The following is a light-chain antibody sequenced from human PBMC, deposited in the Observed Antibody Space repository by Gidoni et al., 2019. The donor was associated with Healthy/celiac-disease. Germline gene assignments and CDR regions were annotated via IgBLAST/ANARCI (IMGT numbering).Light chain of an antibody. CDR2: DAS. Sequence: EIVFTQSPATLSLSPGERATLSCRASQRVSSYIAWYQQKPGQAPRLLIYDASNRATGIPARFSGSGSGTDFTLTISSLEPEDFAVYYCQQRSNWPSFGQGTKVEIK. J-gene: IGKJ1*01. CDR1: QRVSSY. V-gene: IGKV3-11*01. CDR3: QQRSNWPS.